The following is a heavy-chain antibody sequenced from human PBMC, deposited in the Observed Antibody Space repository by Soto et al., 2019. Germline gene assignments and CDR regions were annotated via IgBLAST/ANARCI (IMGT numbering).Heavy chain of an antibody. CDR1: GFTFSSYG. V-gene: IGHV3-30*18. CDR2: ISYDGSNK. D-gene: IGHD2-8*01. Sequence: GGPLRLSCTASGFTFSSYGMHWVRQAPGKGREWVAVISYDGSNKYYADSVKGRFTISRDNSKNTLYLQMNSLRAEDTAVYYCAKVGPIVLMVYAINGMDVWGQGTTVTVSS. J-gene: IGHJ6*02. CDR3: AKVGPIVLMVYAINGMDV.